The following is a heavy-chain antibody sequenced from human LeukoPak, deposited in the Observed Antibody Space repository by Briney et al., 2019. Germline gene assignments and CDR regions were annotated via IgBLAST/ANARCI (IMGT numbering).Heavy chain of an antibody. CDR1: GYTFTGYY. CDR3: AREGRAKMATISLRRYFDY. D-gene: IGHD5-24*01. CDR2: INPNSGGT. J-gene: IGHJ4*01. V-gene: IGHV1-2*06. Sequence: ASVKVSCKASGYTFTGYYMHWVRQAPGQGLEWKGRINPNSGGTNYAQKFQGRVTMTRDTSISTAYMELSRLRSDDTAVYYCAREGRAKMATISLRRYFDYWGQGTLVTVSS.